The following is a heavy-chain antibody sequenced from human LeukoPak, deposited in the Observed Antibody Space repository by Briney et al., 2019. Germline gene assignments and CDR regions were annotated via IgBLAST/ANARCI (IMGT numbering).Heavy chain of an antibody. CDR3: ARLRYYYDSSGFDY. Sequence: GASVKVSCKASGYTFTSYAMHWVRQAPGQRLEWMGWINAGNGNTKYSQKFQGRVTITRDTSASTAYMELSSLRSEDTTVYYCARLRYYYDSSGFDYWGRGTLVTVSS. J-gene: IGHJ4*02. CDR1: GYTFTSYA. V-gene: IGHV1-3*01. CDR2: INAGNGNT. D-gene: IGHD3-22*01.